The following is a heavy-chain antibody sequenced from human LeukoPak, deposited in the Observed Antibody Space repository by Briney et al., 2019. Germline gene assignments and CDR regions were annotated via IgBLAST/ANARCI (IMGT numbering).Heavy chain of an antibody. D-gene: IGHD6-13*01. J-gene: IGHJ4*02. CDR1: GDSISGSSHF. Sequence: SETLSLTCTVSGDSISGSSHFWVWIRQPPGKGLEWVGSIFYSGSTYYNPSLKSRVTISVDTSKNQFSLKVNSVPAADTALYFCARRGITYSRTFFDYWGQGTLVTVSS. CDR2: IFYSGST. V-gene: IGHV4-39*01. CDR3: ARRGITYSRTFFDY.